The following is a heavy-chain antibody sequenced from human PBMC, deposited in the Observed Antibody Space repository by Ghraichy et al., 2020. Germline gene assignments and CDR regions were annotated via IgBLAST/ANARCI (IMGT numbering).Heavy chain of an antibody. CDR2: IRAVSDGGAT. J-gene: IGHJ4*02. Sequence: LSLTCAASGFDFSSVWMSWVRQAPGKGLEWVGHIRAVSDGGATEYAPSAKGRFIISRDDSNGTLFLQMNSLKTEDTGVYFCTTDPDHYIFVGGDYRPYDYWGQGTQVSVSS. V-gene: IGHV3-15*01. D-gene: IGHD3-3*02. CDR1: GFDFSSVW. CDR3: TTDPDHYIFVGGDYRPYDY.